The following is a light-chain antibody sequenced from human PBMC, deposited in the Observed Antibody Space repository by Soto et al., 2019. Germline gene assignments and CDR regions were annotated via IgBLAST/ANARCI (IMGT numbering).Light chain of an antibody. J-gene: IGKJ5*01. CDR1: QSVRSN. Sequence: EIVMTQSPATLSVSPGERATLSCRASQSVRSNLAWYQQKPGQAPRLVIYAASTRATGIPDRFSGSVSGTDLNHTISSLQSEDFAVYYCQQYNEWPPFTFGQGTRLEIK. CDR3: QQYNEWPPFT. V-gene: IGKV3-15*01. CDR2: AAS.